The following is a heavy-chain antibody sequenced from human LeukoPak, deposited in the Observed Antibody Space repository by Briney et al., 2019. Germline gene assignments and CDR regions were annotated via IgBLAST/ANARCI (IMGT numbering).Heavy chain of an antibody. D-gene: IGHD6-19*01. Sequence: GGSLRLSCAASGFTFSSYWMHWVRQAPGKGLVWVSRINSDGSSTSYADSVKGRFTISRDNAKNTLYLQMNSLRAEDTAVYYCARGSGWFYLDHWGQGTLVTVSS. CDR2: INSDGSST. CDR1: GFTFSSYW. CDR3: ARGSGWFYLDH. V-gene: IGHV3-74*01. J-gene: IGHJ4*02.